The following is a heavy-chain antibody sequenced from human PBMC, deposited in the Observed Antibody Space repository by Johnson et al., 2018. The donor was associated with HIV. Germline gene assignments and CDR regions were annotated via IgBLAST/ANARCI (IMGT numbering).Heavy chain of an antibody. CDR1: GFTFSSYW. CDR3: ARDQSGSYVWWAHDAFDI. CDR2: IKQDGSEK. V-gene: IGHV3-7*01. D-gene: IGHD1-26*01. Sequence: VQLVESGGGLIQPGGSLRLSCAASGFTFSSYWMSWVRQAPGKGLEWVANIKQDGSEKYYVDSVKGRFTISRDNSKNPLYLQMTSLRAEDTAVYYCARDQSGSYVWWAHDAFDIWGQGTMVTVSS. J-gene: IGHJ3*02.